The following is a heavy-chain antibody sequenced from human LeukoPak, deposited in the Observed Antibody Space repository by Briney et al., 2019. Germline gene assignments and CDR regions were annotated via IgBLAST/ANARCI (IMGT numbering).Heavy chain of an antibody. J-gene: IGHJ6*03. CDR3: ARGPQYYYDSSGYHTSYYYYYMDV. V-gene: IGHV3-30*04. CDR2: ISYDGSNK. Sequence: PGGSLRLSCAASGSTFSTYPMTWVRQAPGKGLEWVAVISYDGSNKYYADSVKGRFTISRDNSKNTLYLQMNSLRAEDTAVYYCARGPQYYYDSSGYHTSYYYYYMDVWGKGTTVTVSS. CDR1: GSTFSTYP. D-gene: IGHD3-22*01.